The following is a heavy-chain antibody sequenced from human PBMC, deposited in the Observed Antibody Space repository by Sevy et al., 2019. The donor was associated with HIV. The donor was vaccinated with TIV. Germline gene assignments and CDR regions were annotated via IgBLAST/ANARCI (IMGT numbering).Heavy chain of an antibody. Sequence: SETLSLTCTVSGGSISSYCCNWIRQSPGKGLEWFGYMCHTGITNYNPSLKSRVTISLDTSRNQFSLRLSSVTAADTAVYYCASAGHSYGLFDYWGQGTLVTVSS. J-gene: IGHJ4*02. CDR2: MCHTGIT. V-gene: IGHV4-59*13. CDR3: ASAGHSYGLFDY. D-gene: IGHD5-18*01. CDR1: GGSISSYC.